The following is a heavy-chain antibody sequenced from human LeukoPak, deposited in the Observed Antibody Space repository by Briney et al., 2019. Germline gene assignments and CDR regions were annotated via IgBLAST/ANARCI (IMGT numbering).Heavy chain of an antibody. CDR1: RGSISNHY. CDR3: AHGGNSGSYPEK. CDR2: IYSSGST. V-gene: IGHV4-4*07. J-gene: IGHJ4*02. Sequence: PWETLSLTCTVSRGSISNHYWSWIRQPAGKALEWIGRIYSSGSTDYNPSLKGRVTMSVDTSKSQFSLNLSSVTAADTAVCYCAHGGNSGSYPEKWGQGTLVTVSS. D-gene: IGHD1-26*01.